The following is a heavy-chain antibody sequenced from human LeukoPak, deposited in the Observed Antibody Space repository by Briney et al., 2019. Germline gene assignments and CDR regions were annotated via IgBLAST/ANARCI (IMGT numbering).Heavy chain of an antibody. Sequence: PGRSLRLSCAASGFTFSSYAMSWVRQAPGKGLEWVSAISGSGGSTYYVDSVKGRFTISRDNSKNTLYLQMNSLRAEDTAVYYCAKFGVWFGDFYYYYMDVWGKGTTVTVSS. CDR1: GFTFSSYA. V-gene: IGHV3-23*01. J-gene: IGHJ6*03. D-gene: IGHD3-10*01. CDR2: ISGSGGST. CDR3: AKFGVWFGDFYYYYMDV.